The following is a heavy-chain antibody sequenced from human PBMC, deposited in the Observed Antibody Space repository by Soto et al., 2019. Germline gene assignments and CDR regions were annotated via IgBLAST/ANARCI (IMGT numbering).Heavy chain of an antibody. J-gene: IGHJ3*02. CDR3: ASITVAGYDDAFDI. CDR2: IIPIFGTA. V-gene: IGHV1-69*06. D-gene: IGHD6-19*01. CDR1: GGTFSSYA. Sequence: SVKVSCKASGGTFSSYAISWVRLAPGQGLEWMGGIIPIFGTANYAQKFQGRVTITADKSTSTAYMELSSLRSEDTAVYYCASITVAGYDDAFDIWGQGTMVTVSS.